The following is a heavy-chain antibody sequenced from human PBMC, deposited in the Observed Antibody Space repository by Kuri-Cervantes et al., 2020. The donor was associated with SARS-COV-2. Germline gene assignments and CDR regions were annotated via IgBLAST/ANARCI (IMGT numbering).Heavy chain of an antibody. CDR1: GFTFSSYA. V-gene: IGHV3-30-3*01. D-gene: IGHD3-22*01. Sequence: GESLKISCAASGFTFSSYAMHWVRQAPGKGLEWVAVISYDGSNKYYADSVKGRFTISRDNSENTLYLQMNSLRAEDTAVYYCAKVDLSGDSSGQCFDYWGQGTLVTVSS. J-gene: IGHJ4*02. CDR2: ISYDGSNK. CDR3: AKVDLSGDSSGQCFDY.